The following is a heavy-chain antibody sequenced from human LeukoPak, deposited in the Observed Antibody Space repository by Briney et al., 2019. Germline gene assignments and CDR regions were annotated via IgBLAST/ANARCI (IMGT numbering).Heavy chain of an antibody. D-gene: IGHD4-17*01. CDR1: GGSISSYY. V-gene: IGHV4-59*01. J-gene: IGHJ4*02. CDR3: VRDVYGDPFDY. Sequence: SETLSLTCTVSGGSISSYYWSWIRQPPGKGLEWIGYIHSTESTIYDPSLKSRVTISVDTSKNQFSLKLSSVTAADTAVYYCVRDVYGDPFDYWGQGTLVTVSS. CDR2: IHSTEST.